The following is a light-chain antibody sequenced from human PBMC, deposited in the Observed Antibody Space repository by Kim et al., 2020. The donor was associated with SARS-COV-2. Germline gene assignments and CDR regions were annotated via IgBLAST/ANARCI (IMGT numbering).Light chain of an antibody. Sequence: SVKLTCTLSSGNRRNAIGWHQQQPEKGPGYLMKVSSDGSHSKGDGIPERFSGSSSGGERYLTSSSVRADDESDYYGQTWGTGNWVFGGGTQRTGL. CDR3: QTWGTGNWV. CDR1: SGNRRNA. V-gene: IGLV4-69*01. CDR2: VSSDGSH. J-gene: IGLJ3*02.